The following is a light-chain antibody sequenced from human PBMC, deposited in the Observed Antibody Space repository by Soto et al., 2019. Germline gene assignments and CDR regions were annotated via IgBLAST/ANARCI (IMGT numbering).Light chain of an antibody. Sequence: QSALTQPASVSGSPGQSITISCTGTSTDVGRYKYVSWYQQHPSKVPKLIIYEVSNRPSGVSSRFSGSKSGNTASLTISGLQAEDEAHYFCSSYTASSARVFGGGTKLTVL. CDR2: EVS. CDR3: SSYTASSARV. V-gene: IGLV2-14*01. CDR1: STDVGRYKY. J-gene: IGLJ3*02.